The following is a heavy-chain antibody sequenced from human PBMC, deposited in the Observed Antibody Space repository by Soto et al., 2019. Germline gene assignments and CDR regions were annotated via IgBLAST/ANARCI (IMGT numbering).Heavy chain of an antibody. CDR3: ARVSGSCSSTSCSYYYYYYGMDF. D-gene: IGHD2-2*01. CDR2: ISGYNGNT. V-gene: IGHV1-18*04. J-gene: IGHJ6*02. CDR1: GYTFINYG. Sequence: ASVKVSCKASGYTFINYGISWVRQAPGQGLEWMGWISGYNGNTNYAQNLQGRVTMTTDTSTSTAYLDLRGLRSDGTAVYYFARVSGSCSSTSCSYYYYYYGMDFWCQGATGTVFS.